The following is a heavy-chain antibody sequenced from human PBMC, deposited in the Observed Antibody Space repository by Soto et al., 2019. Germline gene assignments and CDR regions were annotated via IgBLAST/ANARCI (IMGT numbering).Heavy chain of an antibody. J-gene: IGHJ6*02. CDR3: AERPSRGYYYGMAV. CDR2: IYHSGST. CDR1: GGSISSSNW. Sequence: SETLSLTCAVSGGSISSSNWWSWVRQPPGKGLEWIGEIYHSGSTNYNPSLKSRVTISVDKSKNQFSLKLSSVTAADTAVYYFAERPSRGYYYGMAVGGQGTTVTASS. V-gene: IGHV4-4*02. D-gene: IGHD4-17*01.